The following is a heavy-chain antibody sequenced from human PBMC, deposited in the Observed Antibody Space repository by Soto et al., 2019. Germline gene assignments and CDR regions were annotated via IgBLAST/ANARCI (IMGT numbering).Heavy chain of an antibody. D-gene: IGHD5-12*01. Sequence: SVKVSCKASGGTFSSFGISWERQAPGQGLEWMGGIIPVFARPNYAQRFRGRLTITADESTNTCYMELIDLESEDTAVYYCAREGSGYNFWGRGPQVAVSS. J-gene: IGHJ1*01. CDR1: GGTFSSFG. CDR3: AREGSGYNF. V-gene: IGHV1-69*13. CDR2: IIPVFARP.